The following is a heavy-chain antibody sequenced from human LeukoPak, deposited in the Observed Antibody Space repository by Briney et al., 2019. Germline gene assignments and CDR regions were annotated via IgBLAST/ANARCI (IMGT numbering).Heavy chain of an antibody. CDR1: GASISNYQ. CDR3: VRDGYSTAWGYYSDS. J-gene: IGHJ4*02. D-gene: IGHD4-11*01. CDR2: IESSGGT. Sequence: SETLSHTCTVSGASISNYQWSWIRQTAGKRLEWIGHIESSGGTYYNPSLKSGVTMSVDTSKNQVFVKLTSVTAADTAVYYCVRDGYSTAWGYYSDSWGQGILVTVSS. V-gene: IGHV4-4*07.